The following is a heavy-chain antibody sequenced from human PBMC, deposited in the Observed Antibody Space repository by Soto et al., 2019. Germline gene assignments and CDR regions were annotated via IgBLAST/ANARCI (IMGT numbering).Heavy chain of an antibody. V-gene: IGHV3-21*01. Sequence: GGSLRLSCAASGFTFSSYSMNWVRQAPGKGLEWVSSISSSSSYIYYADSVKGRFTISRDNAKNSLYLQMNSLRAEDTAVYYCAREVEGGRAFDIWGQGTMVTVSS. CDR1: GFTFSSYS. CDR3: AREVEGGRAFDI. CDR2: ISSSSSYI. D-gene: IGHD3-16*01. J-gene: IGHJ3*02.